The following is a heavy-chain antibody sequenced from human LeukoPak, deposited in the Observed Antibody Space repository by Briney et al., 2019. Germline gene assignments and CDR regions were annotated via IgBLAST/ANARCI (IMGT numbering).Heavy chain of an antibody. J-gene: IGHJ4*02. CDR2: ISYDGSNK. Sequence: PGRSLRLSCAASGFTFSSYAMHWVRQAPGKGLEWVAGISYDGSNKYYADSVKGRFTISRDNSKNTLYLQMNSLRAEDTAVYYCADGASRLSGSRHVGDYWGQGTLVTVSS. CDR1: GFTFSSYA. V-gene: IGHV3-30-3*01. CDR3: ADGASRLSGSRHVGDY. D-gene: IGHD2/OR15-2a*01.